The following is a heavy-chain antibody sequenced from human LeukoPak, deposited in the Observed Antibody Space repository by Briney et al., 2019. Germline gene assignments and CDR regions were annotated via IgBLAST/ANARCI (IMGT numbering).Heavy chain of an antibody. CDR2: IYYSGST. V-gene: IGHV4-59*01. J-gene: IGHJ5*02. CDR1: GGSISSYY. D-gene: IGHD3-22*01. Sequence: PSETLSLTCTVSGGSISSYYWSWIRQPPEKGLEWIGYIYYSGSTNYNPSLKSRVTISVDTSKNQFSLKLSSVTAADTAVYYCARDYYDSSGYYFNWFDPWGQGTLVTVSS. CDR3: ARDYYDSSGYYFNWFDP.